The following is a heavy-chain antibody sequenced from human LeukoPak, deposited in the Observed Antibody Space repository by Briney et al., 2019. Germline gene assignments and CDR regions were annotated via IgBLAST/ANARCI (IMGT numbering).Heavy chain of an antibody. V-gene: IGHV3-23*01. CDR3: AKRQRGYYYGSGSSDY. CDR2: ISGSGGST. Sequence: GGSLRLPCAASGFTFSSYAMSWVRQAPGKGLEWVSAISGSGGSTYYADSVKGRFTISRDNSKNTLYLQMNSLRAEDTAVYYCAKRQRGYYYGSGSSDYWGQGTLVTVSS. D-gene: IGHD3-10*01. J-gene: IGHJ4*02. CDR1: GFTFSSYA.